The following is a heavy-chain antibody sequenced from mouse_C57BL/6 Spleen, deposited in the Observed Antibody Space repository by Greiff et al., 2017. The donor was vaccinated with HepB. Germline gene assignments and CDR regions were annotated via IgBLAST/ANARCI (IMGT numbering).Heavy chain of an antibody. CDR3: TRKNPLSYYGSDWYVDV. V-gene: IGHV1-15*01. D-gene: IGHD1-1*01. CDR1: GYTFTDYE. J-gene: IGHJ1*03. CDR2: IDPETGGT. Sequence: VQLQQSGAELVRPGASVTLSCKASGYTFTDYEMHWVKQTPVHGLEWIGAIDPETGGTAYNQKFKGKAILTADKSSSTAYMELRSLTSEDSAVYYCTRKNPLSYYGSDWYVDVWGTGTTVTVAS.